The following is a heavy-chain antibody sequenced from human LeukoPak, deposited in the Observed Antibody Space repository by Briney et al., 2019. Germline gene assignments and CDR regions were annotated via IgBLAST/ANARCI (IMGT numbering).Heavy chain of an antibody. Sequence: ETLSLTCAVYGGSFSGYYWSWIRQPPGKGLEWVSAISGSGGSTYYADSVKGRFTISRDNSKNTLYLQMNSLRAEDTAVYYCAKASRSGLGELLDYWGQGTLVTVSS. CDR3: AKASRSGLGELLDY. J-gene: IGHJ4*02. V-gene: IGHV3-23*01. CDR2: ISGSGGST. CDR1: GGSFSGYY. D-gene: IGHD1-26*01.